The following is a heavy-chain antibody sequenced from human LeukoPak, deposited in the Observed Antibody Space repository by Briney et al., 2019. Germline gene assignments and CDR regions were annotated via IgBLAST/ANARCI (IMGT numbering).Heavy chain of an antibody. Sequence: PGGSLRLSCAASGFIFDDYGMSWVRQAPGKGLEWVGRIKGKTDGGTTDYAAPVKGRFTISRDDSKNTLYLQMNSLKTEDTAVYYCTTTATWGQGTLVTVSS. CDR1: GFIFDDYG. V-gene: IGHV3-15*01. CDR2: IKGKTDGGTT. D-gene: IGHD5-18*01. J-gene: IGHJ5*02. CDR3: TTTAT.